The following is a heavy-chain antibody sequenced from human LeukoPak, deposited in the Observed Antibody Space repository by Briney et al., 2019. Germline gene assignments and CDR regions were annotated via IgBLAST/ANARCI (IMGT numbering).Heavy chain of an antibody. V-gene: IGHV1-69*06. Sequence: SVKVPCKASGGTFSSYAISWVRQAPGQGLEWMGGIIPIFGTANYAQKFQGRVTITADKSTSTAYMELSSLRSEDTAVYYCARNNGVVPAAIADYWGQGTLVTVSS. CDR3: ARNNGVVPAAIADY. CDR1: GGTFSSYA. D-gene: IGHD2-2*01. J-gene: IGHJ4*02. CDR2: IIPIFGTA.